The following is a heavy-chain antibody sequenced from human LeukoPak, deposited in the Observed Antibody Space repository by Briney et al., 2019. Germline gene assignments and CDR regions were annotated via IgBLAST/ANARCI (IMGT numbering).Heavy chain of an antibody. CDR1: GFTFSSYG. CDR3: AKSATVTYIDY. J-gene: IGHJ4*02. V-gene: IGHV3-30*18. D-gene: IGHD4-17*01. Sequence: GRSLRLSCAASGFTFSSYGMHWVRQAPGKGLEWVAVISYDGSNKYYADSVKGRFTISRDNSKNTLYLQMNSLRAEDTAVYYCAKSATVTYIDYWGQGTLVTVSS. CDR2: ISYDGSNK.